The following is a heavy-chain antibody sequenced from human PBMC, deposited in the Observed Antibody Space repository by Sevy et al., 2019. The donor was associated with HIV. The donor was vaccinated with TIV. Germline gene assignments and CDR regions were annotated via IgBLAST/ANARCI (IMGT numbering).Heavy chain of an antibody. V-gene: IGHV3-15*07. D-gene: IGHD5-12*01. J-gene: IGHJ5*02. CDR1: AFTFSNDW. Sequence: GGSLRLSCVASAFTFSNDWMTWVRQAPGKGLEWVGHIRSSTGGGTTDYAATVKGRFTISRHDSKNTVYLEMNSLKIEDTGVYFCATLSGNYWGDWLDPWGQGTLVTVSS. CDR2: IRSSTGGGTT. CDR3: ATLSGNYWGDWLDP.